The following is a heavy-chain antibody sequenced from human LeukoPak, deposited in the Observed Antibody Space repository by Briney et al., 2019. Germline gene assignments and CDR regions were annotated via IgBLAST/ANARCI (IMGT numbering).Heavy chain of an antibody. Sequence: GGSLRLSCAASGFTFSSYSMNWVRQAPGKGLEWVSSISSSSSYIYYAGSVKGRFTISRDNAKNSLYLQMNSLRAEDTAVYYCASRDTCSGGSCYSRGSPIDWFDPWGQGTLVTVSS. CDR2: ISSSSSYI. V-gene: IGHV3-21*01. J-gene: IGHJ5*02. CDR1: GFTFSSYS. CDR3: ASRDTCSGGSCYSRGSPIDWFDP. D-gene: IGHD2-15*01.